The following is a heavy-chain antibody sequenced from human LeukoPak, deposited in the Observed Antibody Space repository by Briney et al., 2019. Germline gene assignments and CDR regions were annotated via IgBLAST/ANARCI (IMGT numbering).Heavy chain of an antibody. Sequence: ASVKVSCKASGYSFTIYYMHWVRQAPGQGLEWVGIINPSVGSTSYAQKFQGRVTMTRDASANTVYMELSSLRSEDTAVYFCARGLGGGSGYHNWFDPWGQGTLVTVSS. J-gene: IGHJ5*02. CDR1: GYSFTIYY. D-gene: IGHD3-22*01. CDR2: INPSVGST. V-gene: IGHV1-46*01. CDR3: ARGLGGGSGYHNWFDP.